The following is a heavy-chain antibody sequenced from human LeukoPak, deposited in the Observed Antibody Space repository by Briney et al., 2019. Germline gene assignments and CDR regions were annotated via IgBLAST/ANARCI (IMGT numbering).Heavy chain of an antibody. CDR2: ISGSGSTV. CDR3: ARDRGNSDPGDWFDS. CDR1: GFTFSDYY. D-gene: IGHD4-23*01. V-gene: IGHV3-11*01. J-gene: IGHJ5*01. Sequence: TGGSLRLSCAASGFTFSDYYMSWIRQAPGKGLEWVSYISGSGSTVYYAASVRGRFTISRDNAKNSLFLQMNGLRAEDTAVYYCARDRGNSDPGDWFDSWGQGTLVTVSS.